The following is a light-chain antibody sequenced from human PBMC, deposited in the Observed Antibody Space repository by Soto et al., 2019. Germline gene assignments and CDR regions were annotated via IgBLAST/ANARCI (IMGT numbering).Light chain of an antibody. CDR2: DVS. J-gene: IGLJ1*01. V-gene: IGLV2-14*01. CDR1: SSDVGGYEF. Sequence: QSVLTQPASVSGSHGHSITISCTGTSSDVGGYEFVSWYQQHPDNAPKLIIYDVSDRPSGESSRFSGSKSANTASLTISGLQAEDEADYYCSSYTSSGTYVFGTGTKVTVL. CDR3: SSYTSSGTYV.